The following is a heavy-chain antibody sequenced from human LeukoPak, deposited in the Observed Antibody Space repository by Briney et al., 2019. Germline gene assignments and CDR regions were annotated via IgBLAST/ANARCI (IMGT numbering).Heavy chain of an antibody. CDR3: AKEFWYSSSSAFEH. CDR2: ISGGGDGT. J-gene: IGHJ4*02. CDR1: GFSLSNYV. D-gene: IGHD6-6*01. V-gene: IGHV3-23*01. Sequence: GGSLRLSCAASGFSLSNYVMNWVRQAPGKGLEWVSGISGGGDGTYYADSVKGRFTISRDNSKNTLHLQINSLRAEDTAIYYRAKEFWYSSSSAFEHWGQGVLVTVSS.